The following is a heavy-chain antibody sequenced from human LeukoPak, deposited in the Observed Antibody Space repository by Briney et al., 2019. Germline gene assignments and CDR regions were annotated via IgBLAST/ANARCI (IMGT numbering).Heavy chain of an antibody. CDR2: ISYDGSNK. J-gene: IGHJ4*02. Sequence: GGSLRLSCAASGFTFSSYAMHWVRQAPGKGLEWVAVISYDGSNKYYADSVKGRFTISRDNSKNTLYLQMNSLRAEDTAVYYCAGPRDGSGSYTPHPDYWGQGTLVTVSS. D-gene: IGHD3-10*01. V-gene: IGHV3-30-3*01. CDR1: GFTFSSYA. CDR3: AGPRDGSGSYTPHPDY.